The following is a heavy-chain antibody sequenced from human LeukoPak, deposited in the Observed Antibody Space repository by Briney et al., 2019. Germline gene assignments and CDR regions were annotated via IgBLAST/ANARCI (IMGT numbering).Heavy chain of an antibody. V-gene: IGHV4-61*02. CDR1: GGSISSGSYY. Sequence: PSETLSLTCTVSGGSISSGSYYWSWIRQPAGKGLEWIGRIYASGSTSYDPSLKSRVTISVDKSNNQFSLMVTSVTAADTAVYYCARGKQNAVDYWGQGILVTVSS. CDR3: ARGKQNAVDY. D-gene: IGHD1-1*01. J-gene: IGHJ4*02. CDR2: IYASGST.